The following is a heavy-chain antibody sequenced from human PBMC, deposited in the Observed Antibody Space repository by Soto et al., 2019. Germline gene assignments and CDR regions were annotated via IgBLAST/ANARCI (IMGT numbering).Heavy chain of an antibody. V-gene: IGHV3-74*01. J-gene: IGHJ4*02. D-gene: IGHD2-15*01. CDR3: ARGAIYCSGGSCYFDY. CDR1: GFTFSSYW. CDR2: INSDGSST. Sequence: GGSLRLSCAASGFTFSSYWMHWVRQAPGKGLVWVSRINSDGSSTSYADSVKGRFTISRDNAKNTLYLQMNSLRAEDTAVYYGARGAIYCSGGSCYFDYWGQGTLVTVSS.